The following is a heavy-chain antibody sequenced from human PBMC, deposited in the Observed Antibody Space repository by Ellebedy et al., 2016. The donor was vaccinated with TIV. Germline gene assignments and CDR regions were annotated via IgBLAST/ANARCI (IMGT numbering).Heavy chain of an antibody. CDR1: GYTFTSYE. V-gene: IGHV1-8*01. CDR3: AIWTTVTTGDY. Sequence: AASVKVSCKASGYTFTSYEIYWVRQATGQGLEWMGWMNPNSGNTIYAQKFQGRVTMTRNTSISTAYMELSSLRSEDTAVYYCAIWTTVTTGDYWGQGTLVTVSS. J-gene: IGHJ4*02. CDR2: MNPNSGNT. D-gene: IGHD4-17*01.